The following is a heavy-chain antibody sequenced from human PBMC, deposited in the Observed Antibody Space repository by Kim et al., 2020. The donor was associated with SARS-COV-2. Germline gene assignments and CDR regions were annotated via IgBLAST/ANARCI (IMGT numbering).Heavy chain of an antibody. CDR3: ARSDIAVAGTVDY. D-gene: IGHD6-19*01. Sequence: EHKFQGRVTMTRDTPTSTVYRELSSLRSEDTAVYYCARSDIAVAGTVDYWGQGTLVTVSS. V-gene: IGHV1-46*01. J-gene: IGHJ4*02.